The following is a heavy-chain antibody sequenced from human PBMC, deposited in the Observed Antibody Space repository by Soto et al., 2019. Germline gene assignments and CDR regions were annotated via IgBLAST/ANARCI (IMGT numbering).Heavy chain of an antibody. CDR2: IIPIFGTA. D-gene: IGHD2-15*01. CDR3: ATCRYGVVAATSFDY. J-gene: IGHJ4*02. Sequence: QVHLVQSGAEVKKPGSSVKVSCKASGGTFSSYAISWVRQAPGQGLEWMGGIIPIFGTANYAQKFQGRVTITADESTSTAYMELSSLRSEDTAVYYCATCRYGVVAATSFDYWGQGTLVTVSS. CDR1: GGTFSSYA. V-gene: IGHV1-69*01.